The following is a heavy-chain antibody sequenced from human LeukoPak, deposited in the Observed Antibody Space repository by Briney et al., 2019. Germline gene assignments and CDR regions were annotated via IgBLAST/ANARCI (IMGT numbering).Heavy chain of an antibody. D-gene: IGHD3-3*01. CDR3: ARGVVYPAWSGPHWSDY. Sequence: GGSLRLSCAASGFTFSSYWMSWVRQAPGKGPEWVAHIKQDASQEYHVDSVKGRFTISRDNAKNALYLQMNSLRAEDTAVYYCARGVVYPAWSGPHWSDYWGQGALVTVSS. V-gene: IGHV3-7*01. CDR1: GFTFSSYW. J-gene: IGHJ4*02. CDR2: IKQDASQE.